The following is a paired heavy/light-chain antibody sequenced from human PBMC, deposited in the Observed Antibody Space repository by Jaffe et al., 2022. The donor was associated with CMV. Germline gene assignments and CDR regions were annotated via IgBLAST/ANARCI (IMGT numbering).Light chain of an antibody. J-gene: IGKJ1*01. V-gene: IGKV1-39*01. Sequence: DIQMTQSPSSLSASVGDRVTITCRASQSISIYLNWYLQKPGKVPQLLIYTASSLETGVPSRFSGSGSGTDFTLTISSLQVEDFATYYCQQTYSTPWTFGQGTKVEIK. CDR2: TAS. CDR1: QSISIY. CDR3: QQTYSTPWT.
Heavy chain of an antibody. CDR3: AKDRGVRWGHYTGGWDGFDY. CDR1: GFTFSSYG. Sequence: QVQLVESGGGVVQPGRSLRLSCAASGFTFSSYGMHWVRQAPGKGLEWVAVVSFDGINKFYADFVKGRFTISRDNSKNILYLQMNSLTVDDTAVYFCAKDRGVRWGHYTGGWDGFDYWGQGTLVTVSS. CDR2: VSFDGINK. J-gene: IGHJ4*02. D-gene: IGHD6-19*01. V-gene: IGHV3-30*18.